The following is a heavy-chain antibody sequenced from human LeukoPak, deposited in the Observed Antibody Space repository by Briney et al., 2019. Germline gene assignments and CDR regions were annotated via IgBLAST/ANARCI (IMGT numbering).Heavy chain of an antibody. CDR2: ISWNSGSI. CDR1: GCTFDDYA. Sequence: GRSLRLSCAASGCTFDDYAMHWVRQAPGKGLEWVSGISWNSGSIGYADSVKGRFTISRDNAKNSLYLQMNSLRAEDTALYYCAKGSPMVRDPGDYWGQGTLVTVSS. D-gene: IGHD3-10*01. J-gene: IGHJ4*02. V-gene: IGHV3-9*01. CDR3: AKGSPMVRDPGDY.